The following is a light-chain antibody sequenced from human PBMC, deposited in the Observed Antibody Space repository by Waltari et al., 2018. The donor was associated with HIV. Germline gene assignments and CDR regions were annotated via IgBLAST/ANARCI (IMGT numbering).Light chain of an antibody. Sequence: QSVLTQPPSTSGTPGQRVCMSCSGTSTKIGSNYVYRYQQLPATAPKLLIYKNNQRPSGVPDRFSGSKSGTSASLAISGLRSEDEAHYYCASWDDTVNLLFGGGTKLTVL. CDR3: ASWDDTVNLL. J-gene: IGLJ2*01. CDR1: STKIGSNY. V-gene: IGLV1-47*01. CDR2: KNN.